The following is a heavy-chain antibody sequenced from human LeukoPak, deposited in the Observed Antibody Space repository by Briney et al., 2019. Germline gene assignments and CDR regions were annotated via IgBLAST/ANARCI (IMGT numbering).Heavy chain of an antibody. CDR1: GYSFTSYG. CDR2: ISAYNGNT. V-gene: IGHV1-18*01. Sequence: GASVKVSCKASGYSFTSYGISWVRQAPGQGLEWMGWISAYNGNTNYTRKLQGRVTMTTDTSTSTAYMELRSLRSDDTAVYYCARTDIVVVVASTPGIFHYWGQGTLVTVSS. CDR3: ARTDIVVVVASTPGIFHY. J-gene: IGHJ4*02. D-gene: IGHD2-15*01.